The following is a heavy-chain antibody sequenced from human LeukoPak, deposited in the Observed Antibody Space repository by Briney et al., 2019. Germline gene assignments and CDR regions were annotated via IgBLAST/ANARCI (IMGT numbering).Heavy chain of an antibody. CDR3: ARSPYGGNSYHHYYYYGMGV. V-gene: IGHV3-7*01. J-gene: IGHJ6*02. Sequence: PGGSLRLSCAASGFTFSSYWMSWVRQAPGKGLEWVANIKQDGSEKYYVDSVKGRFTISRDNAKNSLYLQMNSLRAEDTAVYYCARSPYGGNSYHHYYYYGMGVWGQGTTVTVSS. D-gene: IGHD2-21*02. CDR1: GFTFSSYW. CDR2: IKQDGSEK.